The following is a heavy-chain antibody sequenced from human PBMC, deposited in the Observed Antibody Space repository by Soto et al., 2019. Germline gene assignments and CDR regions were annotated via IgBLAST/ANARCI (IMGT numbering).Heavy chain of an antibody. CDR3: TREVTRRFLEWFRATLDGMDV. CDR2: IRSKAYGGTT. J-gene: IGHJ6*02. D-gene: IGHD3-3*01. V-gene: IGHV3-49*03. CDR1: GFTFGDYA. Sequence: GGSLRLSCTASGFTFGDYAMSWFRQAPGKGLEWVGFIRSKAYGGTTEYAASVKGRFTISRDDSKSIAYLQMNSLKTEDTAVYYYTREVTRRFLEWFRATLDGMDVWGQGTTVTVSS.